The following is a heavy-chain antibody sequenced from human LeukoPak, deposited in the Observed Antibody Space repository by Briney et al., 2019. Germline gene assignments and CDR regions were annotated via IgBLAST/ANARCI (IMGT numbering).Heavy chain of an antibody. D-gene: IGHD3-10*01. Sequence: SETLSLTCIVSGDSISSGSYYWTWIRQPAGKGLEWIGRIYVSGTTNYNPPLKSRVTISVDTSKNQFSLKLSSVTAADTAVYYCARGSFARGVIPTDYWGQGTLVTVSS. CDR2: IYVSGTT. V-gene: IGHV4-61*02. CDR1: GDSISSGSYY. J-gene: IGHJ4*02. CDR3: ARGSFARGVIPTDY.